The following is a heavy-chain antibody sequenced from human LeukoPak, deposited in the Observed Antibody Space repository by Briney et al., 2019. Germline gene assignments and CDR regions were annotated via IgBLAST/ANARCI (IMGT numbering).Heavy chain of an antibody. V-gene: IGHV4-61*02. Sequence: PSQTLSLTCTVSGGSLSSGSHYWSWIRQPAGKGLEWIGRIYTSGNTNYNPSLKSRVTISLDTSKNQFSLTLSSVTAADTAVYYCAGEVGGSWFDPWGLGTLVTVPS. J-gene: IGHJ5*02. CDR3: AGEVGGSWFDP. D-gene: IGHD1-26*01. CDR1: GGSLSSGSHY. CDR2: IYTSGNT.